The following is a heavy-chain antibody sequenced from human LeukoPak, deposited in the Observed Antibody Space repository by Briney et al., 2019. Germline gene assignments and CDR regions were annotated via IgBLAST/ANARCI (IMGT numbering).Heavy chain of an antibody. CDR3: ARPDAWGVTTPDY. V-gene: IGHV3-30*02. CDR2: IRYDGSNK. D-gene: IGHD4-17*01. Sequence: GGSLRLSCAASGFIFSYNGMHWVRQAPGKGLEWVAFIRYDGSNKYYADSVKGRFTISRDNSRNTLYLQMNSLRAEDTAVYYCARPDAWGVTTPDYWGQGTLVTVSS. J-gene: IGHJ4*02. CDR1: GFIFSYNG.